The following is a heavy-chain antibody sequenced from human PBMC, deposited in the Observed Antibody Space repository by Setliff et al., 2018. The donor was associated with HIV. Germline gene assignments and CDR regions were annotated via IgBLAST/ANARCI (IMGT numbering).Heavy chain of an antibody. V-gene: IGHV4-59*12. D-gene: IGHD3-22*01. CDR2: FYHSGST. CDR3: ARGLDDSSGYYLWYYYYMDV. CDR1: GGSINTYY. Sequence: SETLSLTCTVSGGSINTYYWTWIRQSPGKGLEWIGYFYHSGSTNYNPSLKSRVTISVDTSKNQFSLKLSSVTAADTAVYYCARGLDDSSGYYLWYYYYMDVWGKGTTVTVSS. J-gene: IGHJ6*03.